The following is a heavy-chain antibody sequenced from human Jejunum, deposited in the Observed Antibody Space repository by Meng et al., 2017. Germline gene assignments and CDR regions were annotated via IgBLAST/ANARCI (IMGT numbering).Heavy chain of an antibody. J-gene: IGHJ4*02. CDR2: ISASGTST. CDR3: VKGSTVAVAGDFDY. V-gene: IGHV3-23*01. CDR1: GFSFVNYA. D-gene: IGHD6-19*01. Sequence: EVQLLESGGGLVLPGGSLRLSFAASGFSFVNYAMTWVRQVSGRGLEWVSAISASGTSTYHADSVKGRFTISRDNSRDTLYLHMNSLRAEDTALYYCVKGSTVAVAGDFDYWGQGTLVTVSS.